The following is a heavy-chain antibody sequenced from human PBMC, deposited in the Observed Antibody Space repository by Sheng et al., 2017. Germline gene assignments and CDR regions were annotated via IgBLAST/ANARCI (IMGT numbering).Heavy chain of an antibody. Sequence: QVHLVESGGGVVQPGGSLRLSCAASGFTFSNYGMHWVRQAPGKGLEWVAFLRYDGSNKYYADSVKGRFTISRDNSKNTLYLQMNSLSAEDTAVYFCAKDRAFGNSSPYYMDVWGKGTTVTVSS. CDR3: AKDRAFGNSSPYYMDV. D-gene: IGHD6-6*01. V-gene: IGHV3-30*02. CDR2: LRYDGSNK. J-gene: IGHJ6*03. CDR1: GFTFSNYG.